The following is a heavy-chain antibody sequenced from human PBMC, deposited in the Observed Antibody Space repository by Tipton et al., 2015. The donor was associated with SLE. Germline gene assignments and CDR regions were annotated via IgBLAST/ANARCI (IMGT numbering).Heavy chain of an antibody. J-gene: IGHJ4*02. CDR1: GGSFSGYY. CDR2: LNHSGST. D-gene: IGHD2-2*01. Sequence: TLSLTCAVYGGSFSGYYWSWIRQPPGKGLEWIGELNHSGSTNYNPSLKSRVTISVDTSKNQFSLKLSSVTAADTAVYYCARALKGEGIVVVPAAVDYWGQGTLVTVSS. CDR3: ARALKGEGIVVVPAAVDY. V-gene: IGHV4-34*01.